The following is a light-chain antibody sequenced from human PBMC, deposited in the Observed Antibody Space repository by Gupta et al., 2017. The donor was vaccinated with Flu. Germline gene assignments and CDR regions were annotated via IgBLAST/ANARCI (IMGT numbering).Light chain of an antibody. CDR3: RQALQTPYT. J-gene: IGKJ2*01. CDR1: QSPVHSSEYIY. V-gene: IGKV2-28*01. CDR2: LGS. Sequence: DIVMTQSPLSLPVTAGEPASISCRCSQSPVHSSEYIYLDWYLQKPGQSPQLLIYLGSNRASGVPDRFSDSGSGTDFTLKISTVEAEDVGVYYCRQALQTPYTFGQGTKMQIK.